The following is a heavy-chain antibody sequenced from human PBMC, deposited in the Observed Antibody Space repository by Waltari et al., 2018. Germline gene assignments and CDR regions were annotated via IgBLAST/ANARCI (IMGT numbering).Heavy chain of an antibody. D-gene: IGHD3-22*01. CDR3: AKDHPGYYDSSGYYPTPFDY. J-gene: IGHJ4*02. Sequence: EVQLVESGGGLVQPGGSLRLSCAASGFTFSSYAMSWVRQAPGKGLEWVSAISGSGGSTDYADSVKGRFTISRDNSKNTLYLQMNSLRAEDTAVYYCAKDHPGYYDSSGYYPTPFDYWGQGTLVTVSS. CDR2: ISGSGGST. CDR1: GFTFSSYA. V-gene: IGHV3-23*04.